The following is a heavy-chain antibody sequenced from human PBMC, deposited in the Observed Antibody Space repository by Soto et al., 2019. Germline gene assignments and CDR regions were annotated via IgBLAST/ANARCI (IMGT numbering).Heavy chain of an antibody. J-gene: IGHJ4*02. CDR2: IGDLETT. Sequence: PSETLSLTCSVSGVAMTDGGYSWSWIRQSPEKGREGLGYIGDLETTNYNPTFKSRLSVSIDRTRNHFSLSLSSITAADRDFYYCTRGGGYDSFDFWGQGIQVTVSS. V-gene: IGHV4-30-2*06. D-gene: IGHD5-12*01. CDR1: GVAMTDGGYS. CDR3: TRGGGYDSFDF.